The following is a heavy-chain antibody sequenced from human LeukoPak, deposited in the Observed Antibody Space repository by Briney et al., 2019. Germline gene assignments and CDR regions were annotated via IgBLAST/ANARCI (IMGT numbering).Heavy chain of an antibody. J-gene: IGHJ4*02. V-gene: IGHV4-39*01. CDR2: IYYSGST. CDR1: GGSISSSRYY. D-gene: IGHD1-14*01. CDR3: ARHPYKSHAKFDY. Sequence: SETLSLTCTVSGGSISSSRYYWGWIRQPPGKGLEWIGSIYYSGSTYYNPSLKSRVTISVDTSKNQFSLKLSSVTAADTAVYYCARHPYKSHAKFDYWGQGTLVTVSS.